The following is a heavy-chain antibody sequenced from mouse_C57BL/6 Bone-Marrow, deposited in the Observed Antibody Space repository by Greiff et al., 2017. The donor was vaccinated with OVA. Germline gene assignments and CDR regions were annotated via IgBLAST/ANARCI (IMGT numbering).Heavy chain of an antibody. J-gene: IGHJ3*01. D-gene: IGHD2-3*01. V-gene: IGHV14-4*01. CDR2: IDPENGDT. Sequence: VQLQQSGAELVRPGASVKLSCTASGFNIKDDYMHWVKQRPEQGLEWIGWIDPENGDTEYASKFQGKATITADTSSNTAYLQLSSLTSEDTAVYYCTTDGYYEIFAYWGQGTLVTVSA. CDR1: GFNIKDDY. CDR3: TTDGYYEIFAY.